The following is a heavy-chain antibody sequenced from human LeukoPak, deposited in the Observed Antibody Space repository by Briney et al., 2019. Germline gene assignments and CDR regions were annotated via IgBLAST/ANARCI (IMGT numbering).Heavy chain of an antibody. V-gene: IGHV4-31*03. CDR1: GGSISSGGYS. D-gene: IGHD4-17*01. CDR3: ARVTTVTTSFDY. J-gene: IGHJ4*02. Sequence: SETLSLTCTVSGGSISSGGYSWSWIRQHPGKGLEWIGYIYYSGSTYYNPSLKSRVTISVDTSKNQFSLKLSSVTAADTAVYYCARVTTVTTSFDYWGQGTLVTVSS. CDR2: IYYSGST.